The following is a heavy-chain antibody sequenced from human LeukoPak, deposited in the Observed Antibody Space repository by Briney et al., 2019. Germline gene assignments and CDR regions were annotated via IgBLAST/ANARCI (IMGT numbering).Heavy chain of an antibody. D-gene: IGHD2-8*02. CDR1: GFTFSDYY. CDR2: IFPSGGEI. CDR3: ATYRQVLLPFKS. V-gene: IGHV3-11*01. J-gene: IGHJ5*02. Sequence: GGSLRLSCAASGFTFSDYYMSWIRQPPGKGLEWVSSIFPSGGEIHYADSVRGRFTISRDNSKSTLSLQMNSLRAEDTAIYYCATYRQVLLPFKSWGQGTLVTVSS.